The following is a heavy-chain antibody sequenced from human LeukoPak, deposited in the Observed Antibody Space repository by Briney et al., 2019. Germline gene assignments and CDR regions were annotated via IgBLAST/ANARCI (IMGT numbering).Heavy chain of an antibody. V-gene: IGHV4-39*01. CDR3: ARTNIITGMTWNYYYGMDV. Sequence: SETLSLTCTVSGGSISSGSSYWGWIRQPPGKGLEWIGIMYYSGSTHYNPSLKSRVTISGDTSKNQFSLRLSSVTVADTAVYYCARTNIITGMTWNYYYGMDVWGQGTTVTVSS. CDR1: GGSISSGSSY. D-gene: IGHD1-20*01. CDR2: MYYSGST. J-gene: IGHJ6*02.